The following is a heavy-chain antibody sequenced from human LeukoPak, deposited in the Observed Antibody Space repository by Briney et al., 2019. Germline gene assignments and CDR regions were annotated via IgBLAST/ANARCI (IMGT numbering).Heavy chain of an antibody. D-gene: IGHD3-22*01. CDR1: GGSISSGGYY. CDR2: IYSTGST. CDR3: ARHEGVFYDSGGYYYAGAFDI. V-gene: IGHV4-61*02. J-gene: IGHJ3*02. Sequence: TPSETLSLTCTVSGGSISSGGYYWSWIRQPAGKGLEYIGRIYSTGSTNYNPSLKSRVTISVDTSKNQFSLKLTSVTAADTAVYYCARHEGVFYDSGGYYYAGAFDIWGQGTMVTVSS.